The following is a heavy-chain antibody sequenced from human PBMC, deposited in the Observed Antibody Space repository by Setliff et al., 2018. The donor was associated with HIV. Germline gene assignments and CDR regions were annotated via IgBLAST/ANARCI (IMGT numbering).Heavy chain of an antibody. CDR2: VYPGDSDT. CDR3: ARLPYYVSGGVFDH. CDR1: GFNFLAHW. J-gene: IGHJ4*02. V-gene: IGHV5-51*01. Sequence: GESLKISCQCSGFNFLAHWIGWVRQVPEKGLEWMGIVYPGDSDTRYNPSFEGKVTVLADKTITTAYLQLTSLKASDTAMYFCARLPYYVSGGVFDHWGKGTLVTVSS. D-gene: IGHD3-10*01.